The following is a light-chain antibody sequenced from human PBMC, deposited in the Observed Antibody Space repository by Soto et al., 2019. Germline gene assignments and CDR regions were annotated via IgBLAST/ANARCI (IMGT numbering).Light chain of an antibody. V-gene: IGLV1-51*01. Sequence: QSVLTQPPSVSAAPGQKVTISCSGSSSNIGSNYVSWYQHLPGAAPKLLIYDDNKRPSGIPDRFSGSKSGTSATLDITGLQTGDEADYYCGAWDSSLSAVLFGGGTKVTVL. J-gene: IGLJ2*01. CDR2: DDN. CDR1: SSNIGSNY. CDR3: GAWDSSLSAVL.